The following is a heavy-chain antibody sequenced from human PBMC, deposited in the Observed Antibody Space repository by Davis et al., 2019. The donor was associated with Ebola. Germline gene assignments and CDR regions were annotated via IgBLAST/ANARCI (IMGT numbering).Heavy chain of an antibody. CDR3: ATDRCVGSSCFDN. J-gene: IGHJ4*02. V-gene: IGHV3-15*01. Sequence: PGGSLRLSCAASGLTVSSNYMNWVRQAPGKGLEWVGRIKSKSAGETTEYAAPVKGRFTISRDDLKNTLFLQMNSLKTEDTALYYCATDRCVGSSCFDNWGQGTLVTVSS. CDR1: GLTVSSNY. D-gene: IGHD2-2*01. CDR2: IKSKSAGETT.